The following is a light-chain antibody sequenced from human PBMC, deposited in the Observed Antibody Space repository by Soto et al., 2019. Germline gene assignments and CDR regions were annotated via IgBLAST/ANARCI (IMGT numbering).Light chain of an antibody. Sequence: QAVVTQPPSASGTPGQRVTVSCSGSSSNIGSNPVGWYQHLPGTAPKVLIFTNNQRPSGVPDRVSGSKSGTSASLAISGLRSEDEAHYYCAAWDDSLEGVVLGGGTKLTVL. V-gene: IGLV1-44*01. CDR2: TNN. J-gene: IGLJ3*02. CDR3: AAWDDSLEGVV. CDR1: SSNIGSNP.